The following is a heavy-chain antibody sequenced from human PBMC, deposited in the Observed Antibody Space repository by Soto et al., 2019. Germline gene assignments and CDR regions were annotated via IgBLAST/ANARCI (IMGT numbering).Heavy chain of an antibody. J-gene: IGHJ3*02. D-gene: IGHD3-3*01. V-gene: IGHV1-2*02. Sequence: QVQLVQSGAEVKKPGASVKVSCKASGYTFTGYYMHWVRQAPGQGLEWMGWINPNSGGTNYAQKFQGRVTMTRDTSISTAYMELSRLRSDDTAVYYCARGYYDFWSGYGKDAFDIWVHGTMVTVSS. CDR3: ARGYYDFWSGYGKDAFDI. CDR2: INPNSGGT. CDR1: GYTFTGYY.